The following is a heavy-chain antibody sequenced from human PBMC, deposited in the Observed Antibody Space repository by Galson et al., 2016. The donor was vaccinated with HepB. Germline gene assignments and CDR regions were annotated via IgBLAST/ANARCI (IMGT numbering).Heavy chain of an antibody. D-gene: IGHD2-15*01. CDR3: ARDNRGYCRGAPCPTLYYYGMDV. Sequence: SLRLSCAASGFTFSTYWMHWVRQVPGKGLVWVSRINSDGTSTSYADSVKGRFTISGDNSKNTLYLEMNSLTAEDTAVYYCARDNRGYCRGAPCPTLYYYGMDVWGQGTTVTVSS. V-gene: IGHV3-74*01. CDR2: INSDGTST. J-gene: IGHJ6*02. CDR1: GFTFSTYW.